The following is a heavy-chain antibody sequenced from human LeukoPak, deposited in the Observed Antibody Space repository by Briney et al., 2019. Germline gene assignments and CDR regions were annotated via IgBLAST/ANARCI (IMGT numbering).Heavy chain of an antibody. D-gene: IGHD7-27*01. J-gene: IGHJ4*02. CDR1: GASITSHPW. CDR3: ARGGNWDFDY. Sequence: PSGTLSLTCAVSGASITSHPWNWVRQPPGKGLEWTGEMYNSGTSTFKPSLRSRVIMFFDESKNHFSLKLNSVTAADTAVYYCARGGNWDFDYWGQGVLVIVSS. V-gene: IGHV4-4*02. CDR2: MYNSGTS.